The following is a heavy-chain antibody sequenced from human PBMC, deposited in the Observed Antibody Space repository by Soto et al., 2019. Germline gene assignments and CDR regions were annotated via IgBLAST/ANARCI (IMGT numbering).Heavy chain of an antibody. CDR1: GFTFSSYA. CDR2: ISGSGGST. D-gene: IGHD5-12*01. Sequence: EVQLLESGGGLVQPGGSLRLSCAASGFTFSSYAMSWVRQAPGKGLEWVSAISGSGGSTYYADSVKGRFTISRDNSKNTLYLQMNSLRAEDTAVYYCAKVGGDDYLYYYYYMDVWGKGTTVTVSS. V-gene: IGHV3-23*01. CDR3: AKVGGDDYLYYYYYMDV. J-gene: IGHJ6*03.